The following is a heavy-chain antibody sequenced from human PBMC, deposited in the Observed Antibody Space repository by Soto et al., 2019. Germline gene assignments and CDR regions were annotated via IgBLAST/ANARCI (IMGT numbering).Heavy chain of an antibody. D-gene: IGHD2-2*01. CDR3: ARRGNQAAEYFLH. V-gene: IGHV4-4*02. CDR2: IYHSGST. CDR1: GGSISSSNW. Sequence: SETLPLTCAVSGGSISSSNWWSWVSQPPGKGLEWIGEIYHSGSTNYNPSLKSRVTIPVDKSKNQFSLKLSSVTAADTAVYYCARRGNQAAEYFLHLGQGTLVTVSS. J-gene: IGHJ1*01.